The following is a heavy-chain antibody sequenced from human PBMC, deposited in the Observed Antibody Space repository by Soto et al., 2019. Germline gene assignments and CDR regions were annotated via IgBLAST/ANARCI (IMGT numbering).Heavy chain of an antibody. CDR3: ARDRDWALDY. CDR1: VFTYTSHW. Sequence: GGSLRVCCASSVFTYTSHWMNWVRQAPGKGLEWVANINKDGSEKNYVDSVKGRFTISRDNAKNSLYLQINSLRAEDTAVYYCARDRDWALDYWGQGTMVTVSS. V-gene: IGHV3-7*03. D-gene: IGHD3-9*01. CDR2: INKDGSEK. J-gene: IGHJ4*02.